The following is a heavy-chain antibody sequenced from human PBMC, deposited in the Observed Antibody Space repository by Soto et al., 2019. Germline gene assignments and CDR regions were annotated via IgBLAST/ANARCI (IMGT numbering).Heavy chain of an antibody. CDR3: ARDLEPTDPLMVYAKGGYFYY. V-gene: IGHV3-30-3*01. D-gene: IGHD2-8*01. CDR1: GFTFSSYA. J-gene: IGHJ4*02. CDR2: ISYDGSNK. Sequence: GGSLRLSCAASGFTFSSYAMHWVRQAPGKGLEWVAVISYDGSNKYYADSVKGRFTISRDNSKNTLYLQMNSLRAEDTAVYYCARDLEPTDPLMVYAKGGYFYYWGQGTLVTVSS.